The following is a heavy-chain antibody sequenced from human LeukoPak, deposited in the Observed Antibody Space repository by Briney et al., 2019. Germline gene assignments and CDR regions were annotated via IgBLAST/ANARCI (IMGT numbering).Heavy chain of an antibody. CDR3: ATRRGQY. CDR1: GLXFSSYD. CDR2: ISTSGSRT. V-gene: IGHV3-23*01. D-gene: IGHD3-10*01. J-gene: IGHJ1*01. Sequence: GGSLRLSCVASGLXFSSYDMTWVRQGPGKGLEWVSGISTSGSRTYYADSVKGRFTISRDNSNNTLSLQMNSLRGEDTAVYYCATRRGQYWGQGTLVTVSS.